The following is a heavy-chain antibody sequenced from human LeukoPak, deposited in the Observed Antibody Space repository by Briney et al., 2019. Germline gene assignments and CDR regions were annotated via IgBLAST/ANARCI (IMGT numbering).Heavy chain of an antibody. CDR1: GYTFTGYH. CDR3: TSNSDTSAYYAFDF. CDR2: INTNNGGT. D-gene: IGHD3-22*01. V-gene: IGHV1-2*02. Sequence: ASVKVSCKASGYTFTGYHMHWVRQAPGQGLEWMGWINTNNGGTNYAQKFQGRVTMTGDTSISTGYMELSRLTSDDTAVYYCTSNSDTSAYYAFDFWGQGTMVTVSS. J-gene: IGHJ3*01.